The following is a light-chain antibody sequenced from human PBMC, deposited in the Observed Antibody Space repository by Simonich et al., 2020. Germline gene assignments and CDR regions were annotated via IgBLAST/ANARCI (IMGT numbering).Light chain of an antibody. CDR1: QSVLYSSNNKNY. V-gene: IGKV4-1*01. CDR2: RES. J-gene: IGKJ2*01. CDR3: QQYYSTPYT. Sequence: DIVMTQSPDSLAVSLGERATINCKSSQSVLYSSNNKNYLAWYQQKPGQPPKLLIYRESTRESGVPDRFRGSGSGTDFTLTISSRQAEDVAVYYCQQYYSTPYTFGQGTKLEIK.